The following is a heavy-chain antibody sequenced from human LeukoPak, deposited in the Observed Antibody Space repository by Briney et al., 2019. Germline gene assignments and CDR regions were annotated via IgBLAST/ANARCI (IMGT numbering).Heavy chain of an antibody. J-gene: IGHJ4*02. V-gene: IGHV1-46*01. Sequence: ASVKVSCKASGYTFTSYYMHWVRQAPGQGLEWMGIINPSGGNTGYAQKFQGRVTMTRNTSISTAYMELSSLRSEDTAVYYCARGRKLDYSGQGTLVTVSS. CDR3: ARGRKLDY. CDR1: GYTFTSYY. CDR2: INPSGGNT.